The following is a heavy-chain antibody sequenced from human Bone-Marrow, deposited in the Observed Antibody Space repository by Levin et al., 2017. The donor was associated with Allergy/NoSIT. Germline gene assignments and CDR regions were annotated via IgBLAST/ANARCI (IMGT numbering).Heavy chain of an antibody. CDR3: AKKGDGSGWPIDY. CDR2: IYYSGST. J-gene: IGHJ4*02. D-gene: IGHD6-19*01. Sequence: KASETLSLTCAVSGCSIRSSNWWGWIRQPPGKGLEWIGYIYYSGSTYYNPSLKSRVTMSVDTSKNQVSLKLTSVTAVDTAVYYCAKKGDGSGWPIDYWGQGTLVTVSS. CDR1: GCSIRSSNW. V-gene: IGHV4-28*01.